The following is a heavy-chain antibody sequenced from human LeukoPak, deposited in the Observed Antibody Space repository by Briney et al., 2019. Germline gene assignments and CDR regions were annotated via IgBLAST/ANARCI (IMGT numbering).Heavy chain of an antibody. Sequence: ASVKVSCKTSGYTFTGYYMHWVRQAPGQGLEWMGWINPNSGGTKYAQKFQGRVTMTRDTSISTAYMELSSLRSDDTAVYYCARDKTYGDYVQTGWFDPWGQGTLVTVSS. V-gene: IGHV1-2*02. CDR2: INPNSGGT. CDR1: GYTFTGYY. D-gene: IGHD4-17*01. J-gene: IGHJ5*02. CDR3: ARDKTYGDYVQTGWFDP.